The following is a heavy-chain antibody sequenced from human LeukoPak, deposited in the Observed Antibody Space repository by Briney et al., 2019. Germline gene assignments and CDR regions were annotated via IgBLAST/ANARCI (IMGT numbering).Heavy chain of an antibody. D-gene: IGHD6-13*01. J-gene: IGHJ5*02. V-gene: IGHV3-21*01. CDR3: ARDKIPAAGTPRGFDP. CDR1: GFTFSSYT. Sequence: GGSLRLSCAASGFTFSSYTMNWVRQAPGKGLEWVSSISSTSSYIYYADSVKGRFTISRDNAKNSLYLQINSLRAEDTAVYYCARDKIPAAGTPRGFDPWGQGTLVTVSS. CDR2: ISSTSSYI.